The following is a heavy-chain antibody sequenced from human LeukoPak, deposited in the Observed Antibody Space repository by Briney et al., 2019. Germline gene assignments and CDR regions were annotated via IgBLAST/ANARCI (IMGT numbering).Heavy chain of an antibody. V-gene: IGHV3-23*01. CDR2: IFGSGGSA. J-gene: IGHJ4*02. CDR1: GFTFGSYA. D-gene: IGHD6-19*01. Sequence: PGGSLRLSCEASGFTFGSYAMYWVRQAPGKGLEWVAGIFGSGGSAHYADSVTGRFTISRDNSKNTVYLQINSLRAEDTAVYYCGKTTTGYSSGQKPAWPVDYWGQGTLVTVSS. CDR3: GKTTTGYSSGQKPAWPVDY.